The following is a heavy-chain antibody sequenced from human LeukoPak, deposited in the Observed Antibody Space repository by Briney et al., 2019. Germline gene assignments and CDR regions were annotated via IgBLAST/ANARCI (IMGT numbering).Heavy chain of an antibody. CDR3: AKDTLGQWWDLNY. CDR1: GFTFSRYS. Sequence: GGSLRLSCAASGFTFSRYSMNWVRQAPGKGLDWVSSISSSSTYMYYADSVKGRFTISRDNAKNTLYLQMNSLRAEDTAVYYCAKDTLGQWWDLNYWGHGTLVTVSS. J-gene: IGHJ4*01. V-gene: IGHV3-21*01. D-gene: IGHD1-26*01. CDR2: ISSSSTYM.